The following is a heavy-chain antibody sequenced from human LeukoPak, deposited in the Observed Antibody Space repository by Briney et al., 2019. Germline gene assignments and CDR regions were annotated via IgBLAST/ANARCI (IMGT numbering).Heavy chain of an antibody. V-gene: IGHV4-38-2*02. Sequence: PSETLSLTCTVSGYSISSGYYWGWIRQPPGKGLEWIGSIYHSGSTYYNPSLKSRVTISVDTSKNQFSLKLSSVTAADTAVYYCARHLGATDTAMAVYYYYMDVWGKGTTVTISS. D-gene: IGHD5-18*01. CDR1: GYSISSGYY. CDR2: IYHSGST. CDR3: ARHLGATDTAMAVYYYYMDV. J-gene: IGHJ6*03.